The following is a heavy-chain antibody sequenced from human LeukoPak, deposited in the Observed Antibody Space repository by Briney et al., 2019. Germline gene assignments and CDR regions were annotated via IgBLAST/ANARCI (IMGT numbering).Heavy chain of an antibody. V-gene: IGHV4-39*01. CDR1: GGSISSSSYY. J-gene: IGHJ4*02. Sequence: SETLSLTCTVSGGSISSSSYYWGWIRQPPGKGLEWIGSIYYSGSTYYNPSLKSRVTISVDTSKNQFSLKLSSVTAADTAVYYCARIQRGVFDYWGQGTLVTVSS. CDR3: ARIQRGVFDY. D-gene: IGHD5-18*01. CDR2: IYYSGST.